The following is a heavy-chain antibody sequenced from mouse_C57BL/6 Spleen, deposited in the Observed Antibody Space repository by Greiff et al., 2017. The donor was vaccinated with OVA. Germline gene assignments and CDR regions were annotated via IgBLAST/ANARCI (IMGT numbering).Heavy chain of an antibody. V-gene: IGHV1-7*01. J-gene: IGHJ3*01. CDR2: INPSSGYT. Sequence: QVHVKQSGAELAKPGASVKLSCKASGYTFTSYWMHWVKQRPGQGLEWIGYINPSSGYTKYNQKFKDKATLTADKSSSTAYMQLSSLTYEDSAVYYCAREHSNYAWFAYWGQGTLVTVSA. CDR3: AREHSNYAWFAY. D-gene: IGHD2-5*01. CDR1: GYTFTSYW.